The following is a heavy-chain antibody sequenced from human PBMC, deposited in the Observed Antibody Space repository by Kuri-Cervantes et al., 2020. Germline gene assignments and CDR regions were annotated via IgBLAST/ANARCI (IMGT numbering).Heavy chain of an antibody. CDR2: INPHSGGT. CDR1: GYTFTDYY. D-gene: IGHD3-16*02. CDR3: ARDYDYVWGSYRHTPSD. V-gene: IGHV1-2*02. J-gene: IGHJ4*02. Sequence: GVSEEISCKASGYTFTDYYIHWVRQAPGQGLEWMGWINPHSGGTNYAQKFQGRVTMTTDTSTSTAYMELRSLRSDDTAVYYCARDYDYVWGSYRHTPSDWGQGTPVTVSS.